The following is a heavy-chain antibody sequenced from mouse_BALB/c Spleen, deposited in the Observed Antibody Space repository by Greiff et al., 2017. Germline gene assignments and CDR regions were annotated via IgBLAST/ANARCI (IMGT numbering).Heavy chain of an antibody. CDR3: ASFDYDEDYAMDY. CDR2: ILPGSGST. D-gene: IGHD2-4*01. CDR1: GYTFSSYW. Sequence: SGAELMKPGASVKISCKATGYTFSSYWIEWVKQRPGHGLEWIGEILPGSGSTNYNEKFKGKATFTADTSSNTAYMQLSSLTSEDSAVYYCASFDYDEDYAMDYWGQGTSVTVSS. J-gene: IGHJ4*01. V-gene: IGHV1-9*01.